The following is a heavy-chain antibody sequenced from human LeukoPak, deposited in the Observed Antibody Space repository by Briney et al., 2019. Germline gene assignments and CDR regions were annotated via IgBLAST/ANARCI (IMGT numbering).Heavy chain of an antibody. Sequence: PSETLSLTCTVSGGSITSYYWSWIRQPPGKGLEWIGYIYYRGSTNHNPSLTSRVTISVDSSKNQFSLKLSSVTAADTAVYYCARDWTSGFHSLDYWGQGTPVTVSS. J-gene: IGHJ4*02. CDR3: ARDWTSGFHSLDY. CDR2: IYYRGST. D-gene: IGHD3-22*01. V-gene: IGHV4-59*01. CDR1: GGSITSYY.